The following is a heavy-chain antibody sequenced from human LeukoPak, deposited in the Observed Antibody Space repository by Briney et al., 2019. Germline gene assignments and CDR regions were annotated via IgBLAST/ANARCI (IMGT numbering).Heavy chain of an antibody. Sequence: PGRSLRLSCAASGFTFSSYAMHWVRQAPGKGLEWVAVISYDGSNKYYADSVKGRFTISRDNSKNTLYLQMNSLRAEDTAVYYCASPGSSYAFDIWGQGTMVTVSS. CDR1: GFTFSSYA. D-gene: IGHD1-14*01. V-gene: IGHV3-30-3*01. CDR2: ISYDGSNK. CDR3: ASPGSSYAFDI. J-gene: IGHJ3*02.